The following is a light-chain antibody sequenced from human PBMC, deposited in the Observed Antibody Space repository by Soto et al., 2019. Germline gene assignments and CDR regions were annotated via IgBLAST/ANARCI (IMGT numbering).Light chain of an antibody. J-gene: IGLJ1*01. V-gene: IGLV1-40*01. CDR1: SSNIGAGYD. CDR2: GNS. Sequence: QSVLTQPPSVSGAPGQRVTISCTGSSSNIGAGYDVHWYQQLPGTAPKLLIYGNSNRPSGVPDRFSGSKSGTSASLAITGLQAEDEADYYYQSYDSSLSALFGTGTKVTVL. CDR3: QSYDSSLSAL.